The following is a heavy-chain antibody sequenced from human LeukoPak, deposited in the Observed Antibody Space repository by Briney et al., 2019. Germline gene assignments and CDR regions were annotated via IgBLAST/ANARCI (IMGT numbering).Heavy chain of an antibody. CDR3: ARENPGAAQWLVRDPNFDY. CDR1: GFTFSSYW. J-gene: IGHJ4*02. CDR2: IKQDGSEK. V-gene: IGHV3-7*01. Sequence: GGSLRLSCAASGFTFSSYWMSWVRQAPGKGLEWVANIKQDGSEKYYVDSVKGRFTISRDNAKNSLYLQMNSLRAEDTAVYYCARENPGAAQWLVRDPNFDYWGQGTLVTVSS. D-gene: IGHD6-19*01.